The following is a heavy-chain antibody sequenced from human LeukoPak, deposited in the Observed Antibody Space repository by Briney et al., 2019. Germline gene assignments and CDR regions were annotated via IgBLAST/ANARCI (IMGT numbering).Heavy chain of an antibody. D-gene: IGHD3-10*01. CDR2: ISSSSSYI. J-gene: IGHJ5*02. V-gene: IGHV3-21*01. CDR3: ASSRITAMNWFDP. Sequence: GGSLRLSCATSGFTFGYYEMNWVRQAPGKGLEWVSSISSSSSYINYADSVRGRFTISRDNAKNTLYLQMNSLRAEDTAVYYCASSRITAMNWFDPWGQGTLVTVSS. CDR1: GFTFGYYE.